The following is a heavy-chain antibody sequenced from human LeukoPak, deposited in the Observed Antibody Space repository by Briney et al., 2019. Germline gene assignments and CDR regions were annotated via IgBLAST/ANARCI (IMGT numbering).Heavy chain of an antibody. CDR1: GYTFTSYD. Sequence: ASVKVSCKASGYTFTSYDINWVRQATGQGLEWMGWINPNSGNTGYAQKFQGRVTMTRNTSISTAYMELSSLRSEDTAVYYCARVDTAEWYFDLWAVAPWSLSPQ. CDR2: INPNSGNT. J-gene: IGHJ2*01. D-gene: IGHD5-18*01. V-gene: IGHV1-8*01. CDR3: ARVDTAEWYFDL.